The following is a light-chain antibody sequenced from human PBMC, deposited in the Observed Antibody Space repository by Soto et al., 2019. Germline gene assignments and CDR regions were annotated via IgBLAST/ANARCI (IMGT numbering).Light chain of an antibody. J-gene: IGKJ1*01. Sequence: LLTQSPGTLSLSPGDSATLSCRGSQSVSSSYLAWYQKKPGQAPRILIYGESSRATGIPDRSSGSGSGTDLTLTISRLEHEDFAVDDCQQYGSSRRTCGPGTKVDIK. CDR2: GES. CDR3: QQYGSSRRT. V-gene: IGKV3-20*01. CDR1: QSVSSSY.